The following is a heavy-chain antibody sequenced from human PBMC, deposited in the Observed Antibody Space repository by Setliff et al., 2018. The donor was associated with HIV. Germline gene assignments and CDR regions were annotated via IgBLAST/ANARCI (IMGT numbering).Heavy chain of an antibody. CDR3: ARLSIPAYYYMDV. V-gene: IGHV1-3*01. CDR2: INAGYGNT. D-gene: IGHD2-21*01. CDR1: GYTFTSYA. J-gene: IGHJ6*03. Sequence: ASVKVSCKASGYTFTSYAIHWVRRAPGQSLEWMGWINAGYGNTKYSQKFQGRVTITRDASASTAYMELRSLRSDDTAVYYCARLSIPAYYYMDVWGKGTTVTVSS.